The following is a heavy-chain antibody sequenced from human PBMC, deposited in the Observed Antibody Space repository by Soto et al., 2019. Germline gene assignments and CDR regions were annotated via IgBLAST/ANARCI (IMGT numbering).Heavy chain of an antibody. D-gene: IGHD3-10*01. J-gene: IGHJ4*02. CDR2: VFPGGPT. V-gene: IGHV4-4*07. CDR1: GDPITSYF. Sequence: PSETLSLTCTVSGDPITSYFWTWLRQPAGKGLEWIGHVFPGGPTSHNSSLKSRVSMSVDTSKNQFSLTLTSVTAADTAVYYCARTLSGFTYGSRQFYFDYWGQGTLVTV. CDR3: ARTLSGFTYGSRQFYFDY.